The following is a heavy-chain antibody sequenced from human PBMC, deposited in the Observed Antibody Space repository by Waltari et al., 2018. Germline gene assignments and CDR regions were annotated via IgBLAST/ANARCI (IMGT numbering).Heavy chain of an antibody. CDR2: INSDGSST. CDR3: ARGIAAAATRYYYYGMDV. V-gene: IGHV3-74*01. J-gene: IGHJ6*02. CDR1: GFTFSSYW. D-gene: IGHD6-13*01. Sequence: EVQLVESGGGLVQPGGSLRLSCAASGFTFSSYWMHWVRQAPVKGLVWVSRINSDGSSTSYADSVKGRFTISRDNAKNTLYLQMNSLRAEDTAVYYCARGIAAAATRYYYYGMDVWGQGTTVTVSS.